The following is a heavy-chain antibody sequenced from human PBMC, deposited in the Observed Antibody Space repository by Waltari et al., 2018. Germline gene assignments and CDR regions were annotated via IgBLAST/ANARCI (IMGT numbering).Heavy chain of an antibody. CDR1: GGSISSSSYY. Sequence: QLQLQESGPGLVKPSETLSLTCTVSGGSISSSSYYWGWIRQPPGKGLEWIGSIYYSGSTYYNPSLKSRVTISVDTSKNQFSLKLSSVTAADTAVYYCARLSSPYMITFGGVIVKEYWGQGTLVTVSS. V-gene: IGHV4-39*07. CDR3: ARLSSPYMITFGGVIVKEY. J-gene: IGHJ4*02. D-gene: IGHD3-16*02. CDR2: IYYSGST.